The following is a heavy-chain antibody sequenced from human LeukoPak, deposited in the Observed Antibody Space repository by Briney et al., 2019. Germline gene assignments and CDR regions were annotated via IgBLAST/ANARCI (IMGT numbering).Heavy chain of an antibody. J-gene: IGHJ4*02. V-gene: IGHV4-59*01. CDR2: IYYSGST. CDR1: GGSISSYY. D-gene: IGHD3-9*01. CDR3: ARWANYDILTGYGFDY. Sequence: SETLSLTCTVSGGSISSYYWSWIRQPPGKGLEWIGYIYYSGSTNYNPSLKSRVTISVDTSKSQFSLKLSSVTAADTAVYYCARWANYDILTGYGFDYWGQGTLVTVSS.